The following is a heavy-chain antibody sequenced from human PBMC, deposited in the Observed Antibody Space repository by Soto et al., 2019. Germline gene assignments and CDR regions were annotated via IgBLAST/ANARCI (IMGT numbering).Heavy chain of an antibody. V-gene: IGHV4-4*02. CDR3: VRHGGRLFDY. Sequence: QVQLQESGPGLVKPSGTLSLTCAVSDGFISSSNYWSWARQPPGKGLEWIGQVYHNGGPSYNPSLRSRVTMSIDKSKNQFSLNLSAVTAADTAVYFCVRHGGRLFDYWGPGHLVTVSS. CDR1: DGFISSSNY. J-gene: IGHJ4*02. CDR2: VYHNGGP. D-gene: IGHD2-15*01.